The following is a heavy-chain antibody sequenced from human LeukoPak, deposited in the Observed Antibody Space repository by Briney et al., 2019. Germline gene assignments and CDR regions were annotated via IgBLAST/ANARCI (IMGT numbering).Heavy chain of an antibody. CDR3: ARASIAAAGRGTFDY. J-gene: IGHJ4*02. D-gene: IGHD6-13*01. V-gene: IGHV4-39*01. CDR1: GGSNSSSSYY. Sequence: SETLSLTCTVSGGSNSSSSYYWGWIRQPPGKGPEWIGSIYYSGSTYYNPSLKSRVTISVDTSKNQFSLKLSSVTAADTAVYYCARASIAAAGRGTFDYWGQGTLVTVPS. CDR2: IYYSGST.